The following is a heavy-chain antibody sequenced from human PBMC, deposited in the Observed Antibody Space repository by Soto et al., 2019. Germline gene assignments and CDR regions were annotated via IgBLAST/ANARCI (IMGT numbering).Heavy chain of an antibody. CDR2: IYHSGST. CDR1: GGSISSGGYS. CDR3: ARAGYSGYHSPGYFDY. Sequence: PSETLSLTCAVSGGSISSGGYSWSWIRQPPGKGLEWIGYIYHSGSTYYNPSLKSRVTISVDRSKNQFSLKLSSVTAADTAVYYCARAGYSGYHSPGYFDYWGQGTLVTVSS. J-gene: IGHJ4*02. D-gene: IGHD5-12*01. V-gene: IGHV4-30-2*01.